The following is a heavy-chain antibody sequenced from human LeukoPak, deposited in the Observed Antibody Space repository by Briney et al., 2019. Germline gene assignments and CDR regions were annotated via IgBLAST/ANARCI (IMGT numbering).Heavy chain of an antibody. V-gene: IGHV1-3*01. CDR1: GYTFTSYA. CDR3: ARDGDSGYSSGWYDY. CDR2: INAGNGNT. Sequence: ASVKVSCKASGYTFTSYAIHWVRQAPGQRLERMGWINAGNGNTKYSQKFQGRVTITRDTSASTAYMELSSLRSEDTAVYYCARDGDSGYSSGWYDYWGQGTLVTVSS. J-gene: IGHJ4*02. D-gene: IGHD6-19*01.